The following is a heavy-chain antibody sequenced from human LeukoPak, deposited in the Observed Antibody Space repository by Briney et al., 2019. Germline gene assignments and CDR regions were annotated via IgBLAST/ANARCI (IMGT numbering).Heavy chain of an antibody. CDR1: GITLSNYG. J-gene: IGHJ4*02. D-gene: IGHD3-16*01. V-gene: IGHV3-23*01. CDR2: ISDSGGST. CDR3: AKRGVVIRVILGGFHKEAYYFDS. Sequence: GGSLRLSCAVSGITLSNYGMSWVRQAPGKGLEWVAVISDSGGSTNYADSVKGRVTISRDNPKNTLYLQMNSLRAEDTAVYFCAKRGVVIRVILGGFHKEAYYFDSWGQGALVTVSS.